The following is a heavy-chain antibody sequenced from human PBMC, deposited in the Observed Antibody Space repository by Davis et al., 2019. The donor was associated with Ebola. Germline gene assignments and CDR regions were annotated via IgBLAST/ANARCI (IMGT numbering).Heavy chain of an antibody. V-gene: IGHV4-39*02. CDR2: IYYSGST. Sequence: GSLRLSCTVSGGSISSSSYYWGWIRQPPGKGLEWIGSIYYSGSTYYNPSLKSRVTISVDTSKNQFSLKLSSVTAADTAVYYCARDDVVVTDNFDYWGQGTLVTVSS. J-gene: IGHJ4*02. CDR3: ARDDVVVTDNFDY. D-gene: IGHD2-21*02. CDR1: GGSISSSSYY.